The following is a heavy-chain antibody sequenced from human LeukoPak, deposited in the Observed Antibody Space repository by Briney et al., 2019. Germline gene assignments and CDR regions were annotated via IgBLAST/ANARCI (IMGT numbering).Heavy chain of an antibody. D-gene: IGHD1-20*01. Sequence: GGSLRLSCAASGFTFDDYAMHWVRQAPGKGLEWVSGISWNSGSIGYADSVKGRFTITRDNAKNSLYLQMISLRAEDTALYYCAKDSLAVTNLFGGITGTTGFDPWGQGTLVTVSS. V-gene: IGHV3-9*01. CDR2: ISWNSGSI. CDR3: AKDSLAVTNLFGGITGTTGFDP. CDR1: GFTFDDYA. J-gene: IGHJ5*02.